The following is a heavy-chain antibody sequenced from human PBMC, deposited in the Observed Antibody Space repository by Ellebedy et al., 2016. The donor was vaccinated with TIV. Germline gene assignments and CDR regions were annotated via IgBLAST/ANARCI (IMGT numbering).Heavy chain of an antibody. Sequence: ASVKVSCXTSGYRFSVYGVSWIRQAPGRGLEWLVWISGRNGDTDYAQKFQGRVTLTTDTATSTAYLDVRSLTSDDTAVYFCARDPGAHCGGNCLHFDYWGQGTLITVSS. CDR3: ARDPGAHCGGNCLHFDY. J-gene: IGHJ4*02. D-gene: IGHD2-21*01. V-gene: IGHV1-18*04. CDR2: ISGRNGDT. CDR1: GYRFSVYG.